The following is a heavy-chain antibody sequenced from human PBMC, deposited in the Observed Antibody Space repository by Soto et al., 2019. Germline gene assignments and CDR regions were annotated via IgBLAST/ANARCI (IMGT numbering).Heavy chain of an antibody. V-gene: IGHV4-30-4*01. CDR1: GGSISSGDYH. Sequence: QVQLQESGPGLVKPSQTLSLTCTVSGGSISSGDYHWDWIRQPPGKGLEWIGSIYYTGSTYYDPSLESRLTISLDTSNNQFSLRLSSVTAADTAVYYGARDRGQSLVRPHYYGMDVWGHGTTVTVSS. J-gene: IGHJ6*02. CDR2: IYYTGST. D-gene: IGHD6-6*01. CDR3: ARDRGQSLVRPHYYGMDV.